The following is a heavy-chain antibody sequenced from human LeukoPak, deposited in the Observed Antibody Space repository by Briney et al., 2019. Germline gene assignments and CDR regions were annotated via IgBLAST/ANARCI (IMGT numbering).Heavy chain of an antibody. CDR1: GGSISSSSYY. Sequence: SETLSLTCTVSGGSISSSSYYWGWIRQPPGKGLEWIGSIYYSGSTYYNPSLKSRVTISVDTSKNQFSLKLSSVTAADTAVYYCARHELSSGYYYDGGDFDYWGQGTQVTVSS. J-gene: IGHJ4*02. D-gene: IGHD3-22*01. CDR3: ARHELSSGYYYDGGDFDY. V-gene: IGHV4-39*01. CDR2: IYYSGST.